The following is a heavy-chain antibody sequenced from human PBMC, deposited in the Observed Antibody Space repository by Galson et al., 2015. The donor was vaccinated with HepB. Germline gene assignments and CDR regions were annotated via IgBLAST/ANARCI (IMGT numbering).Heavy chain of an antibody. CDR3: ARHGYVSGWSPLDY. Sequence: SVKVSCKASGGTFSSYTISWVRQAPGQGLEWMGRIIPILGIANYAQKFQGRVTITADKSTSTAYMELSSLRSEDTAVYYCARHGYVSGWSPLDYWGQGALVTVSS. CDR2: IIPILGIA. J-gene: IGHJ4*02. D-gene: IGHD6-19*01. V-gene: IGHV1-69*02. CDR1: GGTFSSYT.